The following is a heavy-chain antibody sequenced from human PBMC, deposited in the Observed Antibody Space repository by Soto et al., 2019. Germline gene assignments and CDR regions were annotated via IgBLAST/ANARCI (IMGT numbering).Heavy chain of an antibody. V-gene: IGHV3-23*01. D-gene: IGHD5-18*01. J-gene: IGHJ4*02. CDR1: GFTFSSYA. CDR2: ISGSGGST. CDR3: AKLPAPQSLFDY. Sequence: EVQLLESGGGLVQPGGSLRLSCAASGFTFSSYAMSWVRQAPGKGLEWVSAISGSGGSTYYADSVKGRFTISRDYSKNTPYLQINSLRAEDTAVYYCAKLPAPQSLFDYWGQGTLVTVSS.